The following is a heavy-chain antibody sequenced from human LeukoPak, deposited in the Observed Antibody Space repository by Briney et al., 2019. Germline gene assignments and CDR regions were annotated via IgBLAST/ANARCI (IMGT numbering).Heavy chain of an antibody. J-gene: IGHJ4*02. Sequence: GGSLRLSCAASGFTFSSYDMSWVRQAPGKGLEWVSGISGSGGSTYYADSVKGRFTISRDNSKNTLYLQVNSLRAEDTAVYYCASATPANDYWGQGTLVTVSS. V-gene: IGHV3-23*01. CDR3: ASATPANDY. CDR1: GFTFSSYD. CDR2: ISGSGGST.